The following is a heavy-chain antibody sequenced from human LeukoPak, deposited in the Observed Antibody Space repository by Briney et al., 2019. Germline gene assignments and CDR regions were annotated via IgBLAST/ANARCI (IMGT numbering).Heavy chain of an antibody. CDR1: GYTFTSYG. CDR3: ARATYYSSNFDY. D-gene: IGHD3-10*01. Sequence: ASVKVSCTASGYTFTSYGISWVRQAPGQGPEWMGWISAYNGNTNYAQKFQGRVTITADESTSTAYMELSSLRSEDTAVYYCARATYYSSNFDYWGQGTLVTVSS. V-gene: IGHV1-18*01. J-gene: IGHJ4*02. CDR2: ISAYNGNT.